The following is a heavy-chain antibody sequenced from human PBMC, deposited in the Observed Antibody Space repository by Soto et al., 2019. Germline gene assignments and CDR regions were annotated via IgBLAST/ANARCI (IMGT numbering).Heavy chain of an antibody. CDR2: IYHSGST. J-gene: IGHJ6*02. V-gene: IGHV4-4*02. CDR1: GGSISSSNW. Sequence: QVQLQESGPGLVKPSGTLSLTCAVSGGSISSSNWWSWVRQPPGKGLEWIGEIYHSGSTNYNPSPTXXXTISVAKSKNXXAXKXXSVTAADTAVYYCARDRGYSYGYTAAAYYSCGRDVWGQGTTVTVSS. CDR3: ARDRGYSYGYTAAAYYSCGRDV. D-gene: IGHD5-18*01.